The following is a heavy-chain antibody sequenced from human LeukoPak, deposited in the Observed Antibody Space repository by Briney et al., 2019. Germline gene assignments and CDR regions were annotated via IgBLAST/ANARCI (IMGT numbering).Heavy chain of an antibody. Sequence: PGGSLRLSCAASGFTFSSYSMNWVRQAPGKGLEWVSSISSSSSYIYYADSVKGRFTISRDNAKNSLYLQMNSLRAEDTAVYYCARANVGGRDQIAFDIWGQGTMVTVSS. CDR2: ISSSSSYI. J-gene: IGHJ3*02. CDR1: GFTFSSYS. D-gene: IGHD3-10*02. V-gene: IGHV3-21*01. CDR3: ARANVGGRDQIAFDI.